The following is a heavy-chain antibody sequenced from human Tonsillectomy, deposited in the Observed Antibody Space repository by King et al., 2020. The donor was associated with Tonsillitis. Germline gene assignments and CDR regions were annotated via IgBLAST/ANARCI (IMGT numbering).Heavy chain of an antibody. CDR1: GFTFGSYS. Sequence: VQLVESGGGLVQPGGSLRLSCAASGFTFGSYSMNWVRQAPGKGLEWISYITTTSSTIYYAESVRGRFTISRDNAKNSLFLQMSSLRAEDTAVYYCARDGRESSFDYWGQGTLVTVSS. CDR3: ARDGRESSFDY. V-gene: IGHV3-48*01. CDR2: ITTTSSTI. J-gene: IGHJ4*02. D-gene: IGHD3-10*01.